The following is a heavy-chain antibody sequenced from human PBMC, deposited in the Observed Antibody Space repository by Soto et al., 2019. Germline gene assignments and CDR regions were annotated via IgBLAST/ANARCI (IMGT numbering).Heavy chain of an antibody. CDR2: IYYSGST. CDR1: GGSISSYY. D-gene: IGHD6-6*01. CDR3: ARHFFPDSSSAPFDY. Sequence: SETLSLTCTVSGGSISSYYWSWIRQPPGKGLEWIGYIYYSGSTNYNPSLKSRVTISVDTSKNQFSLKLSSVTAADTAVYYCARHFFPDSSSAPFDYWGQGTLLTVSS. J-gene: IGHJ4*02. V-gene: IGHV4-59*08.